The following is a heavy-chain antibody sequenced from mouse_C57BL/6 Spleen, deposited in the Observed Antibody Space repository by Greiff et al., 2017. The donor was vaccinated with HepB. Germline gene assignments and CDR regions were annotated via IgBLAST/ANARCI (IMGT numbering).Heavy chain of an antibody. D-gene: IGHD1-1*01. Sequence: VQLQQPGAELVRPGTSVKLSCKASGYTFTSYWMHWVKQRPGQGLEWIGVIDPSDSYTNYNQKFKGKATLTVDTSSSTAYMQLSSLTSEDSAVYYCAIPLYYYGSSSWFAYWGQGTLVTVSA. CDR2: IDPSDSYT. CDR1: GYTFTSYW. J-gene: IGHJ3*01. CDR3: AIPLYYYGSSSWFAY. V-gene: IGHV1-59*01.